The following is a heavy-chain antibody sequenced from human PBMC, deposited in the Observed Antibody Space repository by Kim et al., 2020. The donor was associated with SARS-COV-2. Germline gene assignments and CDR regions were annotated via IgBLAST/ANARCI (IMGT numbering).Heavy chain of an antibody. D-gene: IGHD3-22*01. Sequence: GESLKISCKGSGYSFTSYWIGWVRQMPGKGLEWMGIIYPGDSDTRYSPSFQGQVTISADKSISTAYLQWSSLKASDTAMYYCARPGSFYDSSGYRDYWGQGTLVTVAS. V-gene: IGHV5-51*01. CDR2: IYPGDSDT. J-gene: IGHJ4*02. CDR1: GYSFTSYW. CDR3: ARPGSFYDSSGYRDY.